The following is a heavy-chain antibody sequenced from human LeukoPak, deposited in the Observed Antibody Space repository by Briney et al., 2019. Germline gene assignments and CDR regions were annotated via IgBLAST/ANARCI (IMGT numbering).Heavy chain of an antibody. D-gene: IGHD6-19*01. V-gene: IGHV1-2*02. CDR3: AIAVAGEYFQH. J-gene: IGHJ1*01. Sequence: ASVTVSFKASGYTFTDYYMHWVRQAPGQGLEWMGGINPNSGGTNYAQKFQGRVTMTRDTSISTAYMELSRLRSDDTAVYYCAIAVAGEYFQHWGQGTLVTVSS. CDR1: GYTFTDYY. CDR2: INPNSGGT.